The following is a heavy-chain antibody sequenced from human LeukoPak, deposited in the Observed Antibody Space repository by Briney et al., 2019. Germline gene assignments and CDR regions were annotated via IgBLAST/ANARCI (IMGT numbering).Heavy chain of an antibody. CDR1: GFNFISYA. CDR2: IRYDGSNK. D-gene: IGHD3-22*01. J-gene: IGHJ4*02. Sequence: GGSLRLSCAASGFNFISYAMHWVRQAPGKGLEWVAFIRYDGSNKYYADSVKGRFTISRDNSKNTLYLQMDSLRAEDTAVYYCAKDSNSHYHDSSGSTQGRYFDYWGQGTLVTVSS. CDR3: AKDSNSHYHDSSGSTQGRYFDY. V-gene: IGHV3-30*02.